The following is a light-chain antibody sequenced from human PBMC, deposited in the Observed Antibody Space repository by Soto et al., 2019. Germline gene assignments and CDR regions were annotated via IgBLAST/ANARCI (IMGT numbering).Light chain of an antibody. CDR2: NNN. CDR3: ATWDDSLNARGV. J-gene: IGLJ3*02. V-gene: IGLV1-44*01. CDR1: RSNIGNNA. Sequence: QLVLTQPPSASGTPGQRVTISCSGSRSNIGNNAVSWYQQFPGPAPKLLIFNNNQRPSGVPDRFSGSKSGTSASLAISGLQSEDEADYYCATWDDSLNARGVFGGGTKVTVL.